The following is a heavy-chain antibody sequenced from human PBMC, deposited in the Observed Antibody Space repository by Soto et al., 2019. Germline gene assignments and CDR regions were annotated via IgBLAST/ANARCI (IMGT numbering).Heavy chain of an antibody. V-gene: IGHV4-39*01. J-gene: IGHJ4*02. CDR3: ARQVSYSDSLRNYFDK. Sequence: SETLSLTCSVSSGSISSSGYYWDWIRQPPGKGLEWIGSIDRSATTYYNPSLKGRVTMSVDTSKNQFSLRLTSVSAADTAVYYCARQVSYSDSLRNYFDKWGQGTLVTVSS. CDR2: IDRSATT. D-gene: IGHD3-3*01. CDR1: SGSISSSGYY.